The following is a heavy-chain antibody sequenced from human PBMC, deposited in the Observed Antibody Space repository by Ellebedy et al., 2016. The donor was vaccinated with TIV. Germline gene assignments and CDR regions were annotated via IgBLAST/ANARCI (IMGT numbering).Heavy chain of an antibody. CDR3: ARDFYYYGSGSWDDTFDI. J-gene: IGHJ3*02. CDR1: GYTFASYG. Sequence: AASVKVSCKASGYTFASYGVSWVRQAPGQGLEWMGWVSANNGNTNYAQKLQGRVTMNTDTSTGTAYMDLRSLRSDDTAVYYCARDFYYYGSGSWDDTFDIWGQGTMVTVSS. CDR2: VSANNGNT. V-gene: IGHV1-18*01. D-gene: IGHD3-10*01.